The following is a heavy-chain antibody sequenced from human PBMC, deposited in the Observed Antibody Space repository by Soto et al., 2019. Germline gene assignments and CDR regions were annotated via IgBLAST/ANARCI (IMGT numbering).Heavy chain of an antibody. J-gene: IGHJ4*02. CDR2: ISYDGSNK. CDR1: GFTFSSYG. D-gene: IGHD1-1*01. CDR3: TMGNEQFDY. V-gene: IGHV3-30*03. Sequence: GGSLRLSCAASGFTFSSYGMHWVRQAPGKGLEWVAVISYDGSNKYYADSVKGRFTISRDNSKNTLYLQMNSLRSEDTAVYYCTMGNEQFDYWGQGTQVTVSS.